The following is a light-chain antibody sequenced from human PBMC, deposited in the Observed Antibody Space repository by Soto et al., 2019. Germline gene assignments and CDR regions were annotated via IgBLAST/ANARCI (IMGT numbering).Light chain of an antibody. J-gene: IGLJ2*01. V-gene: IGLV1-40*01. CDR3: QSYDISLSGVV. Sequence: AVVTQPPSVSGAPGQRVTISCTGSSSNIGAGYNVHWYQHLPGTAPKVLIYGNRHRPSGVPDRFSGSKSGTSASLAITGLQADDEADYYCQSYDISLSGVVFGGGTKLTVL. CDR2: GNR. CDR1: SSNIGAGYN.